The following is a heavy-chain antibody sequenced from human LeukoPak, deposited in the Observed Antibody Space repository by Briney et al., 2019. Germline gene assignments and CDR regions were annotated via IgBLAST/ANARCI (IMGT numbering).Heavy chain of an antibody. V-gene: IGHV1-8*01. Sequence: ASVKVSCKASGYTFTSYDINWVRQATGQGLVWMGWMNPNSGNTGYAQKFQGRVTMTRNTSITTAYMELSSLRSEDTAVYYCARGRGQYCSSTSCYAGNWFDPWGQGTLVTVSS. J-gene: IGHJ5*02. CDR3: ARGRGQYCSSTSCYAGNWFDP. CDR1: GYTFTSYD. D-gene: IGHD2-2*01. CDR2: MNPNSGNT.